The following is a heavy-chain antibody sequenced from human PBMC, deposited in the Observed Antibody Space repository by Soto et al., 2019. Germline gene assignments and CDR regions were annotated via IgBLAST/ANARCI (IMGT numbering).Heavy chain of an antibody. Sequence: GGSLRLSCAASGFTFSSYAMSWVRQAPGKGLEWVSAISGSGGSTYYADSVKGRFTISRDNSKNTLYLQMNSLRAEDTAVYYCAKDLGMVYAILTIDYWGQGTLVTVSS. CDR1: GFTFSSYA. D-gene: IGHD2-8*01. CDR3: AKDLGMVYAILTIDY. J-gene: IGHJ4*02. CDR2: ISGSGGST. V-gene: IGHV3-23*01.